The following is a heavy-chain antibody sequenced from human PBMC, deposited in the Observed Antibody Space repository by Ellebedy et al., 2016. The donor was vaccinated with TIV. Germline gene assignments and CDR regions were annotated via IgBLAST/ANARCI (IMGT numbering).Heavy chain of an antibody. CDR3: ARGVQSGWYRTYDY. V-gene: IGHV1-2*04. CDR2: INPNSGGT. J-gene: IGHJ4*02. D-gene: IGHD6-19*01. Sequence: ASVKVSCKASGYTFTSYYMHWVRQAPGQGLEWMGWINPNSGGTNYAQKFQGWVTMTRDTSISTAYMELSRLRSDDTAVYYCARGVQSGWYRTYDYWGQGTLVTVSS. CDR1: GYTFTSYY.